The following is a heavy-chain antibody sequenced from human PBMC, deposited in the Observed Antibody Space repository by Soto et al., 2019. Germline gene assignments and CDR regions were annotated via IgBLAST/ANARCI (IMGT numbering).Heavy chain of an antibody. J-gene: IGHJ5*02. CDR1: GGSFSGYY. V-gene: IGHV4-34*01. D-gene: IGHD6-6*01. CDR3: ARGQKKSSSSRILPTETTLFDP. CDR2: IDHSGST. Sequence: SETLSLTCAVYGGSFSGYYWSWIRQPPGKGLEWIGEIDHSGSTKYNPSLKSRVIISVDTSKKQFSLKVSSVTVADTAVYCCARGQKKSSSSRILPTETTLFDPWVLGTLVTGAS.